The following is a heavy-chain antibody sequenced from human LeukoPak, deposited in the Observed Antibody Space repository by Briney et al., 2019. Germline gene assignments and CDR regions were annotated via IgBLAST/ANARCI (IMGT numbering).Heavy chain of an antibody. J-gene: IGHJ4*02. CDR1: GFTVSSNY. V-gene: IGHV3-53*01. CDR3: ARGGRSEEYYYGSGSYGAHFDY. D-gene: IGHD3-10*01. CDR2: IYSGGST. Sequence: PGGSLRLSCAASGFTVSSNYMSWVRQAPGKGLEWVSVIYSGGSTYYADSVKGRFTISRDNSKNTLYLQMNSLRAEDTAVYYCARGGRSEEYYYGSGSYGAHFDYWGQGTLVTVSS.